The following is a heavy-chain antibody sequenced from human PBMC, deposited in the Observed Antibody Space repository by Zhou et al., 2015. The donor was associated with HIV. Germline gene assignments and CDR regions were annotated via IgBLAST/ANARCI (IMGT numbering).Heavy chain of an antibody. D-gene: IGHD2-2*01. Sequence: EVHLLQSGGGLVQPGRSLRLSCVVSGFKFDNFGMHWVRQVPGKGLEWISGINWKGDTTAYADLVRGRFVISRDSANSSLYLQMDNLRAEDTAVYYCARPEGRFCSSSSCARHGLDVWGQGDHGHRLL. CDR1: GFKFDNFG. CDR2: INWKGDTT. CDR3: ARPEGRFCSSSSCARHGLDV. V-gene: IGHV3-9*01. J-gene: IGHJ6*02.